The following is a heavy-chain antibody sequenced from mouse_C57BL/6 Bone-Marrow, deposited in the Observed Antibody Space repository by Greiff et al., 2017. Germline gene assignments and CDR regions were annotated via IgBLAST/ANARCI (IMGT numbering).Heavy chain of an antibody. CDR2: TFYSGIP. V-gene: IGHV3-3*01. Sequence: EVQLQQSGPSLVRPSQTLSLTCTVTGFSINSDCYWIWIRQFPGNKLEYIGYTFYSGIPYYNPSLESRTYITRDTSKNQFSLKLSSVTTEDTATYYCARGYYHYWYFDVWGTGTTVTVSS. CDR1: GFSINSDCY. CDR3: ARGYYHYWYFDV. D-gene: IGHD1-1*01. J-gene: IGHJ1*03.